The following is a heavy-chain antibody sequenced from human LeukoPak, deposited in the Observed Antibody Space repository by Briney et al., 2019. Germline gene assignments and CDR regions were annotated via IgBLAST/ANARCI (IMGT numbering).Heavy chain of an antibody. V-gene: IGHV4-34*01. J-gene: IGHJ4*02. CDR1: GGSFSSYY. CDR3: ARGLVTTGRSSFDN. Sequence: SETLFVSCAGYGGSFSSYYWSWIRQPPGKGMPGGGEISHTGHTNYNASLKSRVTISVDTSKNQFSLKLSSVTAADTAVYYCARGLVTTGRSSFDNWGQGTLVTVSS. D-gene: IGHD4-17*01. CDR2: ISHTGHT.